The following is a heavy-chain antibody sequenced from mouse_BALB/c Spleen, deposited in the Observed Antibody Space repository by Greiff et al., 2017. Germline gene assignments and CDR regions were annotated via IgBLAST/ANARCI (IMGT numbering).Heavy chain of an antibody. CDR3: ASFGSPLAMDY. CDR1: GYTFSSYW. Sequence: VQGVESGAELMKPGASVKISCKATGYTFSSYWIEWVKQRPGHGLEWIGEILPGSGSTNYNEKFKGKATFTADTSSNTAYMQLSSLTSEDSAVYYCASFGSPLAMDYWGQGTSVTVSS. CDR2: ILPGSGST. D-gene: IGHD1-1*01. J-gene: IGHJ4*01. V-gene: IGHV1-9*01.